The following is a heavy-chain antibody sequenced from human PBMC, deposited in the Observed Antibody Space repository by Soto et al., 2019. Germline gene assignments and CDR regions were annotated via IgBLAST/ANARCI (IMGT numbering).Heavy chain of an antibody. CDR2: IYTSGST. J-gene: IGHJ3*02. D-gene: IGHD3-22*01. Sequence: PSETLSLTCTVSGGSISSYYWSWIRQPAGKGLEWIGRIYTSGSTNYNPSLKSRVTMSVDTSKSQFSLKLSSVTAADTAVYYCARDSSGYPLRYDAFDIWGQGTMVTVSS. V-gene: IGHV4-4*07. CDR3: ARDSSGYPLRYDAFDI. CDR1: GGSISSYY.